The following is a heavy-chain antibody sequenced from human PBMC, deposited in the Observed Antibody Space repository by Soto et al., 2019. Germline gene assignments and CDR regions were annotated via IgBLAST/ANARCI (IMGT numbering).Heavy chain of an antibody. D-gene: IGHD3-9*01. CDR1: GGSFSGYY. J-gene: IGHJ4*02. Sequence: ETLSLTCAVYGGSFSGYYWSWIRQPPGKGLEWIGEINHSGSTNYNPSLKSRVTISVDTSKNQFSLKLSSVTAADTAVYYCARGDGGYDILNRYFDYWGQGTLVTVSS. CDR2: INHSGST. V-gene: IGHV4-34*01. CDR3: ARGDGGYDILNRYFDY.